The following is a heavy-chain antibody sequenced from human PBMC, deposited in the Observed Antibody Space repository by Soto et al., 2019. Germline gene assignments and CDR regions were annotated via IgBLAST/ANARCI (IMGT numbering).Heavy chain of an antibody. V-gene: IGHV5-51*01. Sequence: GESLKISCKGSGYNFATYWIAWVRQMPGKGLELMGIVYPGDSNTIYSPSFRGQVFISADKSLNTAYLQWSSLTASDTAVYYCARPIESESSGPLDYWGQGTLVTVSS. CDR3: ARPIESESSGPLDY. D-gene: IGHD3-22*01. CDR2: VYPGDSNT. CDR1: GYNFATYW. J-gene: IGHJ4*02.